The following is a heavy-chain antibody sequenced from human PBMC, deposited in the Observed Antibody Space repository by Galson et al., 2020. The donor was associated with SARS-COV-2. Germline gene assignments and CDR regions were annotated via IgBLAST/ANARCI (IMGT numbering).Heavy chain of an antibody. D-gene: IGHD6-13*01. J-gene: IGHJ4*02. Sequence: GGSLRLCCAASGFTFNSYSMNWVRQAPGKGLEWVSYISSTSSTIYYADSVKGRFTISRDNAKNSVYLQMNSLRAEDTAVYYCARGPQMGIAAAGTGDYWGQGSLVTVSS. CDR3: ARGPQMGIAAAGTGDY. CDR2: ISSTSSTI. CDR1: GFTFNSYS. V-gene: IGHV3-48*04.